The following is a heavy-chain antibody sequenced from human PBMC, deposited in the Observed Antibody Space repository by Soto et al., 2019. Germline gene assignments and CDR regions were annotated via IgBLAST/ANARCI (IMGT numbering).Heavy chain of an antibody. D-gene: IGHD1-20*01. CDR2: IYPGDSDT. CDR3: ARSRYNWNYYYYYGMDV. V-gene: IGHV5-51*01. Sequence: GEALKISCKGSGDSFTSYWIGWVRQMPGKGLEWMGIIYPGDSDTRYSPSFQGQVTISADKSISTAYLQWSSLKASDTAMYYCARSRYNWNYYYYYGMDVWGQGTTVTV. CDR1: GDSFTSYW. J-gene: IGHJ6*02.